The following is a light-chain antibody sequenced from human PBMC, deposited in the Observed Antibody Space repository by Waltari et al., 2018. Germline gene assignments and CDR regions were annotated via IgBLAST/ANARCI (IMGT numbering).Light chain of an antibody. V-gene: IGKV3-20*01. Sequence: VLTQSPGTLSLSPGERATLSCRASQSLTKKYLAWYQQKPGQAPRLLIYGASSRAAGIPDRFSGSGSGTDVTLTINRLEPEDFAVYYGQQYGSSVMYTFGQGTKLEIK. CDR2: GAS. CDR1: QSLTKKY. J-gene: IGKJ2*01. CDR3: QQYGSSVMYT.